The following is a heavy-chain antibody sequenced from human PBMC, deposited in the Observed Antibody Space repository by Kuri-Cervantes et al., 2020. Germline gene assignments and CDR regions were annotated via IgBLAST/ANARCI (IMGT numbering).Heavy chain of an antibody. CDR3: ARGASYQPLGY. CDR2: ISAYNGDT. V-gene: IGHV1-8*02. J-gene: IGHJ4*02. D-gene: IGHD2-2*01. CDR1: GGTFSSYA. Sequence: ASVKVSCKASGGTFSSYAISWVRQAPGQGLEWMGWISAYNGDTNYAQKLQGRVTMTRNTSISTAYMELSSLRSEDTAVYYCARGASYQPLGYWGQGTLVTVSS.